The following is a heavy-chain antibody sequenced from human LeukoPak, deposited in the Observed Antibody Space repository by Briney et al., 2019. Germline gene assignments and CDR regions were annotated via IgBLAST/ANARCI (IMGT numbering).Heavy chain of an antibody. V-gene: IGHV3-7*01. D-gene: IGHD3-16*02. Sequence: PGGSLRLSFSASGFPFISHWMCSVRQAPGKGVECEPDIKQAGRVKYYVPSVKGRCTICRDNAKISLYLQMNRLRAEDTAVYYCARVMITFGGVIFTYYFDYWGQGTLVTVSS. J-gene: IGHJ4*02. CDR3: ARVMITFGGVIFTYYFDY. CDR2: IKQAGRVK. CDR1: GFPFISHW.